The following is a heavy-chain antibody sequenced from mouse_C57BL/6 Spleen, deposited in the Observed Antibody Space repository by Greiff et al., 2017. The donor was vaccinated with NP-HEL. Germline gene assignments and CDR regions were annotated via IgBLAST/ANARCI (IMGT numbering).Heavy chain of an antibody. CDR3: ARRGDYDPYYYAMDD. V-gene: IGHV1-59*01. CDR2: IDPSDSYT. CDR1: GYTFTSYW. Sequence: VQLQQPGTSVKLSCKASGYTFTSYWMHWVKQRPGQGLEWIGVIDPSDSYTNYNQKFKGKATLTVDTSSSTAYMQLSSLTSEDSAVYYCARRGDYDPYYYAMDDWGQGTSVTVSS. J-gene: IGHJ4*01. D-gene: IGHD2-4*01.